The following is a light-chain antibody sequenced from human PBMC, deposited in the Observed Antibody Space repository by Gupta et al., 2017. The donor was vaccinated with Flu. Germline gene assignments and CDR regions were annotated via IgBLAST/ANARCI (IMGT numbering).Light chain of an antibody. CDR1: QSVSSDY. CDR3: QQYGMSPKT. Sequence: EIVLTQSPGTLSLSPGERVTLSCRASQSVSSDYLAWYQQKPGQSPRLLIYGASSRATGIPDRFRGSGSGTDFTLTISRLEPEVFAVYYCQQYGMSPKTFGQGTKVEVK. V-gene: IGKV3-20*01. J-gene: IGKJ1*01. CDR2: GAS.